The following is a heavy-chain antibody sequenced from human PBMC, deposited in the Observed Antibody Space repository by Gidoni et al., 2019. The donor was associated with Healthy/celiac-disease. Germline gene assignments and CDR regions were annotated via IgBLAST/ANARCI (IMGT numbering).Heavy chain of an antibody. J-gene: IGHJ6*02. CDR1: GGTFSSYA. CDR3: MDV. Sequence: QVQLVQSGAEVKKPGSSVKVSCKASGGTFSSYAISWVRQAPGQGLEWMGGIIPIFGTANYAQKFQGRVTITADESTSTAYMELLYRGGEYYYYYYGMDVWGQGTTVTVSS. D-gene: IGHD5-12*01. V-gene: IGHV1-69*01. CDR2: IIPIFGTA.